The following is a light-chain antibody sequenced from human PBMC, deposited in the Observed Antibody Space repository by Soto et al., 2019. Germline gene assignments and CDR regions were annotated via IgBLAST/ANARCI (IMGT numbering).Light chain of an antibody. CDR3: QSYDSSLSVFYV. Sequence: QPVLTQPPSVSGAPGQRVTISCTGSSSNIGAGYDVHWYQQLPGTAPKLLIYGNSNRPSGVPDRFSGSKSGTSASLAITGLQVEDEADYYCQSYDSSLSVFYVFGTGTKVTVL. V-gene: IGLV1-40*01. CDR1: SSNIGAGYD. J-gene: IGLJ1*01. CDR2: GNS.